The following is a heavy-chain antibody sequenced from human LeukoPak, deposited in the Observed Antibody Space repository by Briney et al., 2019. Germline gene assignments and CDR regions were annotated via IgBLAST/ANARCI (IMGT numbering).Heavy chain of an antibody. CDR3: ARDRVVVATAKNNWFDP. CDR1: GGSISSYY. D-gene: IGHD2-15*01. CDR2: IYYSGST. Sequence: SETLSLTCTVSGGSISSYYWSWIRQPPGKGLEWIGYIYYSGSTNYNPSLKSRVTISVDTSKNQFSLKLSSVTAADTAVYYCARDRVVVATAKNNWFDPWGQGTLVTVSS. V-gene: IGHV4-59*12. J-gene: IGHJ5*02.